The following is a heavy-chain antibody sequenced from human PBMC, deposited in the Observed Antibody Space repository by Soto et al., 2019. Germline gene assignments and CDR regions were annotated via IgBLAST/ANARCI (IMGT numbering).Heavy chain of an antibody. V-gene: IGHV3-30*03. CDR3: VRSSCSSTICHSIYYGMDV. CDR2: ISYDGSNK. Sequence: PGGSLRLSCAASGFTFSSYGMGWVRQARGKGLEWVVVISYDGSNKYFADSVKGRFTISRDNSKNTLYLQMNSLIAEDTAVYYCVRSSCSSTICHSIYYGMDVWGQGTTVTVSS. D-gene: IGHD2-2*01. CDR1: GFTFSSYG. J-gene: IGHJ6*02.